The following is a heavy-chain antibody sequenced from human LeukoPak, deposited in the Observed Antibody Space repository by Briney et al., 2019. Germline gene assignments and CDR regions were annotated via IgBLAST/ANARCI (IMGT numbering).Heavy chain of an antibody. J-gene: IGHJ4*02. CDR1: GLTVSSNY. Sequence: QTGGSLRLSCAASGLTVSSNYMSWVRQAPGKGLEWVSRINRDGSITSYADSVKGRFTISRDNAKNKLYLQMNSLGAEDTAVYYCARDPGTTPDYWGQGTLVTVSS. CDR2: INRDGSIT. D-gene: IGHD1-7*01. CDR3: ARDPGTTPDY. V-gene: IGHV3-74*01.